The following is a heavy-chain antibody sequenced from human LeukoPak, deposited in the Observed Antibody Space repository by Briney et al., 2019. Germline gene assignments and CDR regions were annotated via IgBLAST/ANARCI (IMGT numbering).Heavy chain of an antibody. J-gene: IGHJ6*03. CDR1: GYTFTMYY. V-gene: IGHV1-46*01. Sequence: PVASVKVSCKASGYTFTMYYIHWVRQAPGQGLEWMGMINPSDGATTYAQRFQGRVTMTRDMSTTTVYMDLRSLRSEDTAVYSFAREERGGLSWSVGGLFASYYTYYYMDVWGRGTTVTVSS. CDR3: AREERGGLSWSVGGLFASYYTYYYMDV. CDR2: INPSDGAT. D-gene: IGHD3-16*01.